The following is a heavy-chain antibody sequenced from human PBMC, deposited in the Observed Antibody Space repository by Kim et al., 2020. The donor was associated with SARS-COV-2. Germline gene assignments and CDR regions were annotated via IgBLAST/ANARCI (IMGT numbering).Heavy chain of an antibody. V-gene: IGHV1-46*01. CDR2: ITPSGDRP. D-gene: IGHD1-1*01. J-gene: IGHJ4*02. Sequence: ASVKVSCKASGYTLTSHYMHWVRQAPGQGLEWMGIITPSGDRPTYAQKFQDRVTVTSDTSTSTVYMELSSLRSDDTAVYYCARDGGSYGNNAYWGQGTLVSVAS. CDR1: GYTLTSHY. CDR3: ARDGGSYGNNAY.